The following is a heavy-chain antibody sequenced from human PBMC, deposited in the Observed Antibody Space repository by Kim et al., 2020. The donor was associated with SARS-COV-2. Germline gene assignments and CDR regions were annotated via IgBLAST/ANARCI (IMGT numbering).Heavy chain of an antibody. J-gene: IGHJ6*01. Sequence: GGSLRLSCAASGFTFTTYSMRWVRQVPGKGLEWVSAISNNGVNTYYADSVKGRVSISRDLSKNTLYLQMNSLRGEDTAVYYCARVIEGCVGFHYYYGRD. D-gene: IGHD3-16*02. V-gene: IGHV3-23*01. CDR1: GFTFTTYS. CDR3: ARVIEGCVGFHYYYGRD. CDR2: ISNNGVNT.